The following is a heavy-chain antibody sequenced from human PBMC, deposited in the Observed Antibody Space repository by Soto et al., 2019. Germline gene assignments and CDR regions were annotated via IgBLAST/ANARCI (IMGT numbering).Heavy chain of an antibody. CDR3: VRVRSYSYFYDMDV. CDR1: GGSISNHY. CDR2: IYESGNT. J-gene: IGHJ6*02. Sequence: SETLSLTCTVSGGSISNHYWTWIRQPPGKGLEWIGYIYESGNTKYNPSLKSRVTISLDPYRKQFSLKLRSVTAADTAVYFCVRVRSYSYFYDMDVWGQGTTVTVSS. D-gene: IGHD2-21*01. V-gene: IGHV4-59*11.